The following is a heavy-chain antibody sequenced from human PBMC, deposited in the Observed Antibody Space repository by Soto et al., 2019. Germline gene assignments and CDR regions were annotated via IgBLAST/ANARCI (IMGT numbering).Heavy chain of an antibody. CDR3: ARDLLHPSNDAFDI. CDR1: GFIFSDYT. Sequence: EVQLEESGGGLVQPGGSLRLSCAASGFIFSDYTMNWVRQAPGKGLECVSYITHSGSSIYYADAVKGRFTVSRDNDKNSLYLQMNSLRDEDTAVYYCARDLLHPSNDAFDIWGQGTMVTVSS. CDR2: ITHSGSSI. D-gene: IGHD2-15*01. J-gene: IGHJ3*02. V-gene: IGHV3-48*02.